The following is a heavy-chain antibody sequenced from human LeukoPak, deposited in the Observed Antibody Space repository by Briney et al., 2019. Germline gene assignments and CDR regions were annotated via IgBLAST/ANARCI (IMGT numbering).Heavy chain of an antibody. CDR2: INPSGGST. D-gene: IGHD3-16*02. Sequence: APVTVSCKASGYTFTSYYMHWVRQAPGQGLEWMGIINPSGGSTSYAQKFQGRVTMTRDTSTSTVYMELSSLRSEDTAVYYCASTYYDYVWGSYRYRFRFDYWGQGTLVTVSS. V-gene: IGHV1-46*01. CDR3: ASTYYDYVWGSYRYRFRFDY. CDR1: GYTFTSYY. J-gene: IGHJ4*02.